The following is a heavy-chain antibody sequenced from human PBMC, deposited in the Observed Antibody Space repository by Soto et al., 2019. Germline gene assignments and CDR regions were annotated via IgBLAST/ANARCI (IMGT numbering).Heavy chain of an antibody. J-gene: IGHJ4*02. D-gene: IGHD1-26*01. CDR3: ATEMGATQGPFDN. V-gene: IGHV3-23*01. Sequence: SLRLSCVVSVFPFGANAMSWVRQAPGKGLEWVSGLSNTGGRTSYADSVKGRFTISRDNSENTVYLQMNSLRVEDTAVYYCATEMGATQGPFDNWGQGTLVTVSS. CDR2: LSNTGGRT. CDR1: VFPFGANA.